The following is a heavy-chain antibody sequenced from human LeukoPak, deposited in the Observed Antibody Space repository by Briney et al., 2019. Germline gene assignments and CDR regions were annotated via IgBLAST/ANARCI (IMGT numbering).Heavy chain of an antibody. Sequence: PGGSLRLSCAASGFTFSSYAMHWVRQAPGKGLEWVAVISYDGSNKYYADSVKGRFTISRDNSKNTLYLQMNSLRAEDTAVYYCAKSPNYYGSGYFDYWGQGTLVTVSS. CDR1: GFTFSSYA. V-gene: IGHV3-30*18. D-gene: IGHD3-10*01. CDR3: AKSPNYYGSGYFDY. CDR2: ISYDGSNK. J-gene: IGHJ4*02.